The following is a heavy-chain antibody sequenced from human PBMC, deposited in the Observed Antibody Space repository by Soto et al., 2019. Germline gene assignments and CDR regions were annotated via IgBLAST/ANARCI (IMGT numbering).Heavy chain of an antibody. D-gene: IGHD3-10*01. Sequence: QVQLQESGPGLVKPSQTLSLTCTVSGGSISSGDYYWSWIRQPPGKGLEWIGYIYYSGSTYYNPALKSRVTISGDTSKNQFSLKLSSVTAADTAVYYCARDAPRLLWFGELSLDAFDIWGQGTMVTVSS. CDR1: GGSISSGDYY. J-gene: IGHJ3*02. CDR2: IYYSGST. CDR3: ARDAPRLLWFGELSLDAFDI. V-gene: IGHV4-30-4*01.